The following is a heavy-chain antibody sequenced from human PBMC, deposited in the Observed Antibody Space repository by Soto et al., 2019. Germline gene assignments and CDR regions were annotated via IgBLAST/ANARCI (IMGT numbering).Heavy chain of an antibody. CDR2: ISAYNGNT. D-gene: IGHD5-12*01. CDR3: ARDLYGYDILAAFEV. Sequence: DSVKVSCKASGYTFTSYGISWVRQAPGRGLEWMGWISAYNGNTNYAQKLQGRVTMTTDTSTSTAYMELRSLRSDDTAVYYCARDLYGYDILAAFEVWGQGKMVTV. J-gene: IGHJ3*01. CDR1: GYTFTSYG. V-gene: IGHV1-18*01.